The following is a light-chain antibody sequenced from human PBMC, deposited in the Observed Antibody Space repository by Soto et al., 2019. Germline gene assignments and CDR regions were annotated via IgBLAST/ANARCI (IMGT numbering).Light chain of an antibody. J-gene: IGKJ1*01. CDR3: QHYNSYSEA. V-gene: IGKV1-5*03. Sequence: DIQMTQSPSTLSGSVGDRVTITCRASQTISSWLPWYQQKPGEAPKLLIYKASTLKSGVPSRFSGSGSGTEFTLTISSLQPDDFATYYCQHYNSYSEAFGQGTKV. CDR2: KAS. CDR1: QTISSW.